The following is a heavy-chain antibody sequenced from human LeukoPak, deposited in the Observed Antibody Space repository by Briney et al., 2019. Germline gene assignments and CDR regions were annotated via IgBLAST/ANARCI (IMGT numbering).Heavy chain of an antibody. CDR1: GYSFTSHY. D-gene: IGHD1-26*01. Sequence: ASVKVSCTASGYSFTSHYMHWVRQAPGQGLEWMGWINPNSGGTNYAQKFQGRVTMTRDTSISTAYMELSRLRSDGTAVYYCAKSGSYFQACDYWGQGTLVTVSS. J-gene: IGHJ4*02. V-gene: IGHV1-2*02. CDR2: INPNSGGT. CDR3: AKSGSYFQACDY.